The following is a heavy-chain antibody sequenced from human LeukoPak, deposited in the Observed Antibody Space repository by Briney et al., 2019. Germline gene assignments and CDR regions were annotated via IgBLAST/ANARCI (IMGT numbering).Heavy chain of an antibody. D-gene: IGHD2-8*01. Sequence: SEALPHTCAVNGGSFIGYYWSGMGQPPGREGEGMGGINHSGSTNYNPCLNSRVPISVDTYKYQCSLKLTSVTAADTGVYYCARGLNGMRDYWGQGTLVSVSS. CDR2: INHSGST. V-gene: IGHV4-34*01. CDR1: GGSFIGYY. CDR3: ARGLNGMRDY. J-gene: IGHJ4*02.